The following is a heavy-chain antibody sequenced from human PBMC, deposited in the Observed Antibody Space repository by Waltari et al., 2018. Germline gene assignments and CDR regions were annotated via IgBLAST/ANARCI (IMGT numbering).Heavy chain of an antibody. CDR3: ATLPGGSTMGYYYYMDV. D-gene: IGHD3-10*01. Sequence: QVQLVQSGAEVKKPGSSVKVSCKASGGTFSSYAISWVRQAPGQGLEWMGGIIPIFGTANYAQKFQGRVTITTDESTSTAYMELSSLRSEDTAVYYCATLPGGSTMGYYYYMDVWGKGTTVTVSS. CDR1: GGTFSSYA. J-gene: IGHJ6*03. CDR2: IIPIFGTA. V-gene: IGHV1-69*05.